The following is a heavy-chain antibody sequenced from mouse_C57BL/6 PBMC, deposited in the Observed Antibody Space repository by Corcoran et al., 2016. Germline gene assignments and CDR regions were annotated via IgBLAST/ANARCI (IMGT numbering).Heavy chain of an antibody. CDR3: ARNDYDGRLYYFDY. Sequence: QIQLVQSGPELKKPGETVKSSCKASGYTFTTYGMSWVKQAPGKGLKWMGWINTYSGVPTYADDFKGRFAFSLETSASTAYLQINNLKNEDTATYFCARNDYDGRLYYFDYWGQGTTLTVSS. CDR1: GYTFTTYG. V-gene: IGHV9-3*01. J-gene: IGHJ2*01. D-gene: IGHD2-4*01. CDR2: INTYSGVP.